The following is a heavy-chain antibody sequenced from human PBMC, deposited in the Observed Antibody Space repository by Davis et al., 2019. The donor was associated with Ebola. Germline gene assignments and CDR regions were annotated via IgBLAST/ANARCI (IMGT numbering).Heavy chain of an antibody. D-gene: IGHD3-10*01. CDR1: GFSISAYP. CDR3: ARDAAFVFDY. Sequence: PGGSLRLSCVVSGFSISAYPMNWVRQAPGRGLEWVSHIRGGGIEIYYADSVKGRFTISRDNAKNSLYRQMNSLRDEDTAVYYCARDAAFVFDYWGQGILVTVSS. V-gene: IGHV3-48*02. J-gene: IGHJ4*02. CDR2: IRGGGIEI.